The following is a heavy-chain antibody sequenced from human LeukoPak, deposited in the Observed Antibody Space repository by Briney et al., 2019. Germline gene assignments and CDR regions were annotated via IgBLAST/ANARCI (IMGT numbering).Heavy chain of an antibody. V-gene: IGHV3-21*01. CDR3: AKEYDSSGYYLYYFDY. J-gene: IGHJ4*02. Sequence: GRSLRLSCAASGFTFSSYAMHWVRHAPGKGLEWVSSISSSSSYIYYADSVKGRFTISRDNAKNSLYLQMNSLRAEDTAVYYCAKEYDSSGYYLYYFDYWGQGTLVTVSS. CDR1: GFTFSSYA. D-gene: IGHD3-22*01. CDR2: ISSSSSYI.